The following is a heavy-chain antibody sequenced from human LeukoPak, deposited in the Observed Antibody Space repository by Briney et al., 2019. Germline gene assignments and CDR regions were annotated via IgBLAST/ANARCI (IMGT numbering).Heavy chain of an antibody. CDR3: AILGRGGSTVAQFG. Sequence: SETLSLTCTVSGGSISSGDYYWSWIRQPPGKGLEWIGYIFYSGTTYYNPSLKSRVIISVDTSKNQFSLKLTSVTAADTAVYYCAILGRGGSTVAQFGWGQGALVAVSS. CDR2: IFYSGTT. V-gene: IGHV4-30-4*01. CDR1: GGSISSGDYY. D-gene: IGHD3-16*01. J-gene: IGHJ4*02.